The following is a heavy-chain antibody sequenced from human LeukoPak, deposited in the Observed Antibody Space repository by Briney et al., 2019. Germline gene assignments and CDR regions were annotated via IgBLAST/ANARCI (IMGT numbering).Heavy chain of an antibody. V-gene: IGHV4-34*01. CDR1: GGSFSGYY. J-gene: IGHJ1*01. CDR2: INHSGST. D-gene: IGHD1-26*01. CDR3: ARMGATASFFQH. Sequence: SETLSLTXAVYGGSFSGYYWSWIRQPPGKGLEWIGEINHSGSTNYNPSLKSRVTISVDTSKNQFSLKLSSVTAADTAVYYCARMGATASFFQHWGQGTLVTVSS.